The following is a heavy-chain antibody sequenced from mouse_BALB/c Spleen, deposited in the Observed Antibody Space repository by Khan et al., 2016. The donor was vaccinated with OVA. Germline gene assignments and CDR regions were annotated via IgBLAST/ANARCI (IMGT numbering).Heavy chain of an antibody. CDR2: IDPPNGNT. Sequence: IQLVQSGAELVKSAATVKLSCTASGLNIKDTYMHWLKQWPGQGLEWIGRIDPPNGNTKYDPQFPGQATITANTTSNTAYLQLSSLTSDYTAVYYCARMARKWGQGTTLTVSS. V-gene: IGHV14-3*02. CDR1: GLNIKDTY. CDR3: ARMARK. J-gene: IGHJ2*01.